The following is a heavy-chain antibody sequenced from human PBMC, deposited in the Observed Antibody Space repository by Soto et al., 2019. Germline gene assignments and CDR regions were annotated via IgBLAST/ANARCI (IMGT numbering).Heavy chain of an antibody. V-gene: IGHV1-2*04. D-gene: IGHD3-10*01. CDR3: ARGGSHYPYNWFDP. CDR2: INPNSGGT. J-gene: IGHJ5*02. Sequence: ASVKVSCKASGYTFTGYYMHWVRQAPGQGLEWMGWINPNSGGTNYAQKFQGWVTMTRDTSISTAYMELSRLRSDDTAVYYCARGGSHYPYNWFDPWGQGTLVTVSS. CDR1: GYTFTGYY.